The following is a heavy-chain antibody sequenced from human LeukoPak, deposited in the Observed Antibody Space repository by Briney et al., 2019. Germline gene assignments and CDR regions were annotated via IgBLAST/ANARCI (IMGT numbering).Heavy chain of an antibody. Sequence: PGGSLRLSCAASGFTFSSYSMNWVRQAPGKGLEWVSSISSSSSYIYYADSVKGRFTISRDNAKNSLYLQMNSLRAEDTAVYYCASNTYYYDSSGYRSDHYWGQGTLVTVSS. D-gene: IGHD3-22*01. CDR1: GFTFSSYS. V-gene: IGHV3-21*01. CDR2: ISSSSSYI. J-gene: IGHJ4*02. CDR3: ASNTYYYDSSGYRSDHY.